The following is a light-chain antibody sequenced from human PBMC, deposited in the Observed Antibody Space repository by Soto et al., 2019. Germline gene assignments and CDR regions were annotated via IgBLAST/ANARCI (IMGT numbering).Light chain of an antibody. CDR3: KQYNSYPWT. Sequence: DIQMTQSPSTLSASVGDRVTITCRASQSISSWLAWYQQKPGKAPKLLIYKASSLESGVPSRFSGSGSGTEFPLTISSLQPDDFATYYCKQYNSYPWTSAQGTKVKIK. CDR2: KAS. J-gene: IGKJ1*01. CDR1: QSISSW. V-gene: IGKV1-5*03.